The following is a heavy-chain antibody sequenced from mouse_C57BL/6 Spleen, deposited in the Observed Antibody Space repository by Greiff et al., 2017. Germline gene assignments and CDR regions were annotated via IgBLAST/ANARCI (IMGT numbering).Heavy chain of an antibody. J-gene: IGHJ3*01. D-gene: IGHD1-1*01. Sequence: QVQLKESGAELARPGASVKLSCKASGYTFTSYGISWVKQRTGQGLEWIGEIYPRSGNTYYNEKFKGKATLTADKSSSTAYMELRSLTSEDSAVYFCARYNTTVVAKEAWFAYWGQGTLVTVSA. CDR1: GYTFTSYG. CDR2: IYPRSGNT. V-gene: IGHV1-81*01. CDR3: ARYNTTVVAKEAWFAY.